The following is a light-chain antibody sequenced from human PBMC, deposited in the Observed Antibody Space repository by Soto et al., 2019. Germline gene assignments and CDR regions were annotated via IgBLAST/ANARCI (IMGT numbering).Light chain of an antibody. V-gene: IGLV2-14*01. CDR1: SSDVGGYNY. CDR2: EVS. Sequence: QSALTQPASVSGFPGQSITISCTGTSSDVGGYNYVSWYQQHPGKAPKLMIYEVSDRPSGVSNRFSGSKSGNTASLTISGLQAEDEADYYGNSYTSSSTLDVFGTGTKVTVL. J-gene: IGLJ1*01. CDR3: NSYTSSSTLDV.